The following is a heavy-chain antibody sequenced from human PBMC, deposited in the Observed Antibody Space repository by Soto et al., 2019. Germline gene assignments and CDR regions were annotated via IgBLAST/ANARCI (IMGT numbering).Heavy chain of an antibody. V-gene: IGHV3-66*01. CDR1: GFTVSSNY. D-gene: IGHD3-16*01. CDR3: XGSVGGGFDY. Sequence: EVQLVESGGGLVQPGGSLRLSCAASGFTVSSNYMSWVRQAPGKGLVWVSVVYIGGNTYYAESVEDRCTIFRDNFQXXLYLQMNSLRAEDTXXXXXXGSVGGGFDYWGPGTLVTVSS. J-gene: IGHJ4*02. CDR2: VYIGGNT.